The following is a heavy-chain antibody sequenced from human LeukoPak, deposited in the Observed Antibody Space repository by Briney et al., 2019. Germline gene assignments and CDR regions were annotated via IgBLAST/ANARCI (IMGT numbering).Heavy chain of an antibody. V-gene: IGHV4-4*07. CDR2: IFTSGST. Sequence: SETLSLTCNVSGDSISSYYWTWIRQPAGKGLQWIGRIFTSGSTTYNPYPKSRLTITLDMSKNQVSLKLTSVTAADTAVYFCAGGGGTLHYMDVWGKGTTVTISS. J-gene: IGHJ6*03. CDR1: GDSISSYY. D-gene: IGHD3-16*01. CDR3: AGGGGTLHYMDV.